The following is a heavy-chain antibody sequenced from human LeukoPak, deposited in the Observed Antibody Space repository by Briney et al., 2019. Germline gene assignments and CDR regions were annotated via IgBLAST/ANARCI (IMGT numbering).Heavy chain of an antibody. D-gene: IGHD6-13*01. Sequence: GGSLRLSCTASGFSFRSFAMSWVRQAPGQGLEWVSSIGGGGEDTYYADSVKGRFTISRDNSETTLYLQMNSLGADDTALYYCARTIAQYTNTWLYYYYGLDVWGQGTTVTVSS. J-gene: IGHJ6*02. V-gene: IGHV3-23*01. CDR1: GFSFRSFA. CDR3: ARTIAQYTNTWLYYYYGLDV. CDR2: IGGGGEDT.